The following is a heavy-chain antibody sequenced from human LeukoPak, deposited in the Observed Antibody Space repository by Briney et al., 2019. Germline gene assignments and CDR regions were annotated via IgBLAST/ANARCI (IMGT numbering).Heavy chain of an antibody. CDR2: ISGSGGST. D-gene: IGHD3-3*01. V-gene: IGHV3-23*01. CDR3: SRIFGVVLGPFDY. CDR1: GFTFTSYA. J-gene: IGHJ4*02. Sequence: GGSLRLSCAASGFTFTSYAMSWVRQAPGKGLEWVSAISGSGGSTYYADSVKGRFTISRDNSKNTLYLQVNSLRAEDTAVYYCSRIFGVVLGPFDYWGQGTLVTVSS.